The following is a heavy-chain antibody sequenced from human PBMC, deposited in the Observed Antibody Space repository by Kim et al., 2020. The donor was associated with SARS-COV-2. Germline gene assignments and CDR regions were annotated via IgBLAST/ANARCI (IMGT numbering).Heavy chain of an antibody. V-gene: IGHV3-48*02. J-gene: IGHJ5*02. CDR2: ISSSSSTI. Sequence: GGSLRLSCAASGFTFSSYSMNWVRQAPGKGLEWVSYISSSSSTIYYADSVKGRFTISRDNAKNSLYLQMNSLRDEDTAVYYCARDRPLISTTVSNWFDPWGQGTLVTVSS. D-gene: IGHD4-17*01. CDR1: GFTFSSYS. CDR3: ARDRPLISTTVSNWFDP.